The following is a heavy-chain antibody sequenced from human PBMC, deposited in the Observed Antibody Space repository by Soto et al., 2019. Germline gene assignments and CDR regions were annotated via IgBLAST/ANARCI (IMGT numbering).Heavy chain of an antibody. J-gene: IGHJ3*02. CDR3: ARDYYSSGWSHDAFDI. Sequence: QVQLQESGPGLVKPSQTLSLTCTVSGGSISSGGYYWSWIRQHPGKCLEWIGYIYYSGSTYYNPSLKSRVTISVDTSKNQFSLKLSSVTAADTAVYYCARDYYSSGWSHDAFDIWGQGTMVTVSS. CDR2: IYYSGST. CDR1: GGSISSGGYY. V-gene: IGHV4-31*03. D-gene: IGHD6-19*01.